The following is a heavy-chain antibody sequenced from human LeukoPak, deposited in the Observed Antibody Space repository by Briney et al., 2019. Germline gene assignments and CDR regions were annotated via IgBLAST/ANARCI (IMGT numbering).Heavy chain of an antibody. CDR1: GFTVSSNY. D-gene: IGHD4-17*01. V-gene: IGHV3-53*01. J-gene: IGHJ4*02. CDR3: ARGVTTWSHYFDY. Sequence: GGSLRLSCAASGFTVSSNYMSWVRQAPGKGLECVSVIYSGGSTYYADSVKGRFTISRDNSKNTLYLQMNSLRAEDTAVYYCARGVTTWSHYFDYWGQGTLVTVSS. CDR2: IYSGGST.